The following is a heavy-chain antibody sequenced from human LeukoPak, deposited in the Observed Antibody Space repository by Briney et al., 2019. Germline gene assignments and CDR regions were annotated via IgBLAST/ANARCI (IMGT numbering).Heavy chain of an antibody. Sequence: GGSLRLSCAASGFTFSSYSMDWVRQAPGKGLEWVSYISSSSSTIYYADSVKGRFTISRDNAKNSLYLQMNSLRAEDTAVYYCARDVAVASYWGQGTLVTVSS. CDR2: ISSSSSTI. J-gene: IGHJ4*02. CDR3: ARDVAVASY. CDR1: GFTFSSYS. V-gene: IGHV3-48*01. D-gene: IGHD6-19*01.